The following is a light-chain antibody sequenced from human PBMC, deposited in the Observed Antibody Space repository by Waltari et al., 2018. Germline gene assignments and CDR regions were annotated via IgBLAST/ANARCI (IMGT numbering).Light chain of an antibody. CDR1: QSLVHSDRNTY. CDR3: MQGTHWPYT. J-gene: IGKJ2*01. CDR2: PVS. V-gene: IGKV2-30*02. Sequence: DVVLTQSPLSLPVTLGQPASISCRSSQSLVHSDRNTYSNWVQARPGQSPRRLIYPVSNRDTGGPDRFHGSGSGNDFTPPNSRGGNEDVWVYYCMQGTHWPYTFGQGTKLEIK.